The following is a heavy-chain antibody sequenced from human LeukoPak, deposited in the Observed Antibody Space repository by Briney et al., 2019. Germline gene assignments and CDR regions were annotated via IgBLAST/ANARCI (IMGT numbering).Heavy chain of an antibody. CDR1: GGSISSSSYY. CDR3: ARENYYDSCGYVY. D-gene: IGHD3-22*01. Sequence: SETLSLTCTVSGGSISSSSYYWGWIRQPPGKGLEWIGSIYYSGSTYYNPSLKSRITMSVDTSKNQFSLRLSSVTAADTAVYYCARENYYDSCGYVYWGQGTLVTASS. J-gene: IGHJ4*02. CDR2: IYYSGST. V-gene: IGHV4-39*07.